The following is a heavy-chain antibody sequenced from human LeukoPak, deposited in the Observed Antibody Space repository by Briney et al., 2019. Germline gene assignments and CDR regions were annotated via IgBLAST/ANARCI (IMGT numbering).Heavy chain of an antibody. CDR2: INTNTGNP. V-gene: IGHV7-4-1*02. CDR1: GYTFTGYY. D-gene: IGHD6-13*01. J-gene: IGHJ4*02. CDR3: AREQQLVFDY. Sequence: GASVKVSCKASGYTFTGYYMHWVRQAPGQGLEWMGWINTNTGNPTYAQGFTGRFVFSLDTSVSTAYLQISSLKAEDTAVYYCAREQQLVFDYWGQGTLVTVSS.